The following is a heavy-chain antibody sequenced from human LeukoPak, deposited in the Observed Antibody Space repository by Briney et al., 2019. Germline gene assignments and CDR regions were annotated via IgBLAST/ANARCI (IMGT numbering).Heavy chain of an antibody. Sequence: ASVKVSCKASGYTFTSYGISWVRQAPGQGLEWMGWISAYNGNTNYAQKLQGRVTMTTDTSTSTAYMELRSLRSDDTAVYYCARDRDYGDYNTQDLFVYWGQGTLVTVSS. J-gene: IGHJ4*02. D-gene: IGHD4-17*01. CDR2: ISAYNGNT. CDR3: ARDRDYGDYNTQDLFVY. V-gene: IGHV1-18*01. CDR1: GYTFTSYG.